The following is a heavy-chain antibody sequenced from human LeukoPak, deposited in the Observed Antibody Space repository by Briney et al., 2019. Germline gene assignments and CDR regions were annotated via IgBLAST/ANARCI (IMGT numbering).Heavy chain of an antibody. CDR1: GVTFSSYG. V-gene: IGHV3-30*18. CDR3: AKDGRGQWLLRLAIPEFDY. D-gene: IGHD6-19*01. J-gene: IGHJ4*02. CDR2: ISYDGSNK. Sequence: PGGSLRLSWAACGVTFSSYGMHWVRQAPGKGLEWVAVISYDGSNKYYADSVKGRFTISRDNSKNTLYLQMNSLRAEDTAVYYCAKDGRGQWLLRLAIPEFDYWGQGTLVTVSS.